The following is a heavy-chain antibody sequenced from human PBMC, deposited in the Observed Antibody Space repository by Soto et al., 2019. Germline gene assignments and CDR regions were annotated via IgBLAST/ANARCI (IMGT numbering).Heavy chain of an antibody. CDR2: INGGTGQT. D-gene: IGHD1-1*01. J-gene: IGHJ6*02. Sequence: ASVKCSCKASGYTFTTHAMHWVRQAPGQRLEWMGWINGGTGQTKHSQRFQGRVNITRDTSASTAYMELSSLRSEDTAVHYCARGKGMEENYYYYGLDIWGQGTTVTVSS. CDR1: GYTFTTHA. CDR3: ARGKGMEENYYYYGLDI. V-gene: IGHV1-3*01.